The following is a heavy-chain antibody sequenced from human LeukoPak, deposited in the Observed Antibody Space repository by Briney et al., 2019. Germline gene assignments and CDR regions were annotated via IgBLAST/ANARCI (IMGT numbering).Heavy chain of an antibody. V-gene: IGHV4-34*01. CDR1: GGSFSGYY. CDR2: ISHSGST. J-gene: IGHJ4*02. Sequence: PSETLSLTCAVYGGSFSGYYWSWIRQPPGKGLEWIGEISHSGSTNYNPSLKSRVTISIDTSKNQFSLKLSSVTAADTAVYYCARGYGSGSYFVYWGQGTLVTVSS. CDR3: ARGYGSGSYFVY. D-gene: IGHD3-10*01.